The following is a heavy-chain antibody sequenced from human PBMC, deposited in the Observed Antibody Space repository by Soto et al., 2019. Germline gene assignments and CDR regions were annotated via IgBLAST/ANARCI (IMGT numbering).Heavy chain of an antibody. CDR2: IIPIFGTA. CDR1: GGTFSSYA. Sequence: SVKVSCKASGGTFSSYAISWVRQAPGQGLEWMGGIIPIFGTANYAQKFQGRVTITADESTSTAYMELSSLRSEDTAVYYCANRSVVVTAIHDYYYGMDVWGQGTTVTVSS. D-gene: IGHD2-21*02. CDR3: ANRSVVVTAIHDYYYGMDV. V-gene: IGHV1-69*13. J-gene: IGHJ6*02.